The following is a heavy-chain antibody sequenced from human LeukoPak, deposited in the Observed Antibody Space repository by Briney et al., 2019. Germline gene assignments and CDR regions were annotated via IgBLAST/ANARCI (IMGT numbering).Heavy chain of an antibody. V-gene: IGHV3-11*01. J-gene: IGHJ6*02. CDR3: ARNRYSYGSDRSFGMDV. D-gene: IGHD5-18*01. CDR2: ISSSGSTI. CDR1: GFTFSDYY. Sequence: GGSLRLSCAASGFTFSDYYMSWIRQAPGKGLEWVSYISSSGSTIYYADSVKGRFTISRDNAKNSLYLQMNSLRAEDTAVYYCARNRYSYGSDRSFGMDVWGQGTTVTVSS.